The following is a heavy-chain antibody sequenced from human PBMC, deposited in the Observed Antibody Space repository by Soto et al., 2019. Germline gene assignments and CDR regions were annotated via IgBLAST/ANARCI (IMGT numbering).Heavy chain of an antibody. Sequence: GGALRLSCAASGFTFSSYAMSWVRQAPGKGLEWVSAISGSGGSTYYADSVKGRFTISRDNSKNTLYLQMNSLRAEDTAVYYCVAPLYYDFWSGYYDFDYWGQGTLVTVSS. CDR2: ISGSGGST. D-gene: IGHD3-3*01. CDR1: GFTFSSYA. V-gene: IGHV3-23*01. J-gene: IGHJ4*02. CDR3: VAPLYYDFWSGYYDFDY.